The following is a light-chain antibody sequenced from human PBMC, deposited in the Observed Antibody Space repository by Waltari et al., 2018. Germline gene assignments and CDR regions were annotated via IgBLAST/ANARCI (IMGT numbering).Light chain of an antibody. Sequence: QSVLTQPRSVSGSPGQSVTISCTGTNRDVGSDDSVSWYQQNAGKAPKLVIYDAVRRPYGVPYRFSGSKYGATASLTISGLQAEDEADYYCCSYAGNYKFVFGGGTKVTVL. V-gene: IGLV2-11*01. CDR1: NRDVGSDDS. J-gene: IGLJ2*01. CDR3: CSYAGNYKFV. CDR2: DAV.